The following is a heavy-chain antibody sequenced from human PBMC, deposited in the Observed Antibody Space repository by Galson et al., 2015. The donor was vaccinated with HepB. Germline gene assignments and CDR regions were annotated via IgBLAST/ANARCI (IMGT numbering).Heavy chain of an antibody. J-gene: IGHJ4*02. V-gene: IGHV3-30*03. CDR3: ASLGLGDSNGWYGFDF. Sequence: SLRLSCAASGFSFSYYGMNWVRQAPGKGLEWVAVIANDGSYENNADSVKGRFTISRDNSKNTLYLQMNGLRTEDTAVYYCASLGLGDSNGWYGFDFWGQGTLVTVSS. CDR2: IANDGSYE. D-gene: IGHD6-19*01. CDR1: GFSFSYYG.